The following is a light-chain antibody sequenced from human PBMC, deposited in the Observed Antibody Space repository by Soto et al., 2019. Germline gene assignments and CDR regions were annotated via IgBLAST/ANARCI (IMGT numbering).Light chain of an antibody. Sequence: DIQLTQSPSFLSASVGDRVTITCRASQGISSYLAWYQQKPGKAPKLLIYVASTLQSGVPSRFSGSGSGTDITLTISSLQPEDFATYYCQHLNSYLIFTFVPGTKVDIK. V-gene: IGKV1-9*01. CDR2: VAS. CDR1: QGISSY. J-gene: IGKJ3*01. CDR3: QHLNSYLIFT.